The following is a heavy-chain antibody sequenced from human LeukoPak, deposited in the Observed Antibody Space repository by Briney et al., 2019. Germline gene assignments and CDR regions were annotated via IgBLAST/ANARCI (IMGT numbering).Heavy chain of an antibody. CDR1: GFTFSSSA. Sequence: GGSLRLSCAASGFTFSSSAMSWVRQAPGKGLEWVSGISGSGGSTYYADSVKGRFTISRDNSKNTLYLQMNSLRAEDTAVYYCAKTTTISTFWFDPWGQGTLVTVSS. CDR3: AKTTTISTFWFDP. D-gene: IGHD1-14*01. V-gene: IGHV3-23*01. CDR2: ISGSGGST. J-gene: IGHJ5*02.